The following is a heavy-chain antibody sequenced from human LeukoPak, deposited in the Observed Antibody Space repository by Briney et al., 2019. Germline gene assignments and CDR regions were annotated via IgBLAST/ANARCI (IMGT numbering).Heavy chain of an antibody. Sequence: GASVKVSCKASGYTFTSYAMHWVRQAPGQRLEWMGWINAGNGNTKYSQKFQGRVTMTTDTSTSTAYMELRSLRSDDTAVYYCARDYYDSSGPRGYYYYGMDVWGQGTTVTVSS. D-gene: IGHD3-22*01. V-gene: IGHV1-3*01. CDR3: ARDYYDSSGPRGYYYYGMDV. CDR2: INAGNGNT. J-gene: IGHJ6*02. CDR1: GYTFTSYA.